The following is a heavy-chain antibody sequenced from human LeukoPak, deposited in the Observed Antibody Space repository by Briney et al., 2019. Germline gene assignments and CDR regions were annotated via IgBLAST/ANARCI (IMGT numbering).Heavy chain of an antibody. CDR2: ISSSGSTI. CDR1: GFTFSSYE. V-gene: IGHV3-48*03. Sequence: GGSLRLSCAASGFTFSSYEMNWVRQAPGKGLEWVSYISSSGSTIYYADSVKGRFTISRDNSKNTLYLQMGSLRAEDMAVYYCARVSSSGWAYYYMDVWGKGTTVTISS. CDR3: ARVSSSGWAYYYMDV. J-gene: IGHJ6*03. D-gene: IGHD6-19*01.